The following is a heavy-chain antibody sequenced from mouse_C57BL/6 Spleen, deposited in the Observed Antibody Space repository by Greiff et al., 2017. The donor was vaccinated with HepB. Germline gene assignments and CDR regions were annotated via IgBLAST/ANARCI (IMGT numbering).Heavy chain of an antibody. J-gene: IGHJ2*01. CDR1: GYTITSYW. CDR3: ARWGGQSSDY. Sequence: VQLQQPGAELVKSGASVKLSCKASGYTITSYWMHWVKQRPGQGLEWIGMIHPNSGSTNYNEKFKSKATLTVDKSSSTAYMQLSSLTSEDSAVYYCARWGGQSSDYWGQGTTLTVSS. V-gene: IGHV1-64*01. CDR2: IHPNSGST. D-gene: IGHD3-3*01.